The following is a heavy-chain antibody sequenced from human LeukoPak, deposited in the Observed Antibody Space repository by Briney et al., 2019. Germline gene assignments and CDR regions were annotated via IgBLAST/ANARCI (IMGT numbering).Heavy chain of an antibody. J-gene: IGHJ4*02. CDR1: GFTFSSYS. Sequence: GGSLRLSCAASGFTFSSYSMNWVRQAPGKGLEWVSYISSSSSTIYYADSVKGRFTISRDNAKNSLYLQMNSLRAEDTAVYYCARGDNFWSGYFEPPFDYWGQGTLLTVSS. V-gene: IGHV3-48*01. CDR3: ARGDNFWSGYFEPPFDY. D-gene: IGHD3-3*01. CDR2: ISSSSSTI.